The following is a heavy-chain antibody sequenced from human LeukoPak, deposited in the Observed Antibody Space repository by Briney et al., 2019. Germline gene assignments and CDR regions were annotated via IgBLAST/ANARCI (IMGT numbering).Heavy chain of an antibody. CDR1: TGSFSGYF. V-gene: IGHV4-34*01. D-gene: IGHD4-17*01. CDR2: INHSGGT. CDR3: ARGPRAPNGVLPWYFDL. J-gene: IGHJ2*01. Sequence: SETLSLTCAVYTGSFSGYFWTWIRQPPGKGLEWIGEINHSGGTNYNPSLKGRVTISTDPSTNQFSLKVTSVSAADTAVYYCARGPRAPNGVLPWYFDLWGRGNLVVVSS.